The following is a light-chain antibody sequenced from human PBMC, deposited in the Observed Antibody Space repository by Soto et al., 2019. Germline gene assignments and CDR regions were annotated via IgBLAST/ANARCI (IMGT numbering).Light chain of an antibody. CDR2: SNN. CDR3: AAGDDSLKGYV. J-gene: IGLJ1*01. V-gene: IGLV1-44*01. CDR1: SSNLGTDT. Sequence: QAVVTQPPSASGTPGQRVTISCSGSSSNLGTDTVNWYQHLPGTAPKLLIYSNNQRPSGVPDRFSGSKSGTSASLAIRGLQSEDEADYYCAAGDDSLKGYVFGTGTKLTVL.